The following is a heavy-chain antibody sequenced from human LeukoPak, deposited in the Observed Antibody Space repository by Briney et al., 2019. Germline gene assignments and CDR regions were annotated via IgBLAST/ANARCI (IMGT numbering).Heavy chain of an antibody. J-gene: IGHJ6*02. D-gene: IGHD2-15*01. CDR2: ISYDGSNK. Sequence: PGGSLRLSCAASGFTFSSYGMHWVRQAPGKGLEWVAVISYDGSNKYYADSVKGRFTISRDNSKNTLYLQMNSLRAEDTAVYYCAKDLLLGYCSGGSCWRGLHYGMDVWGQGTTVTVSS. CDR3: AKDLLLGYCSGGSCWRGLHYGMDV. CDR1: GFTFSSYG. V-gene: IGHV3-30*18.